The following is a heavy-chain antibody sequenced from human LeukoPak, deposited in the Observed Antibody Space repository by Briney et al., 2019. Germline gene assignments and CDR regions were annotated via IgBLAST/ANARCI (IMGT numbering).Heavy chain of an antibody. CDR3: ARSRGGVATIWAFDI. Sequence: GGSLRLSCAASGFTFNNYAMSWVRQAPGKGLEWVSSISGTGDGRNYADSVKGRFTISRDNSKNTLYLQMNSLRAEDTAVYYCARSRGGVATIWAFDIWGQGTMVTVSS. J-gene: IGHJ3*02. CDR1: GFTFNNYA. D-gene: IGHD5-12*01. CDR2: ISGTGDGR. V-gene: IGHV3-23*01.